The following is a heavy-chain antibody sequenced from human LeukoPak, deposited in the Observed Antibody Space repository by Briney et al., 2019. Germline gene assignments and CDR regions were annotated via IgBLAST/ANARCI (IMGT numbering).Heavy chain of an antibody. J-gene: IGHJ1*01. V-gene: IGHV4-34*01. CDR3: ARGYCSSNSCHGYFQH. Sequence: KPSETLSLTCAVDGGAFSGYYWSWIRQPPGKGLEWIGESNHSGSTNYNPSLKSRVTISVDTSKNQFSLKLNSVTAADTAVYYCARGYCSSNSCHGYFQHWGQGTLVTVSS. D-gene: IGHD2-2*01. CDR1: GGAFSGYY. CDR2: SNHSGST.